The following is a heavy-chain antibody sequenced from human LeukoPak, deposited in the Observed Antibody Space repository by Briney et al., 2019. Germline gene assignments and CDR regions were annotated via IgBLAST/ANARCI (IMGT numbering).Heavy chain of an antibody. CDR1: GYTFTGYY. Sequence: ASVKVSCMASGYTFTGYYMHWARQAPGQGLEWMGWINPKSGATNYAQKFQGRVTMTRDTSINTAYVEMRSLRSDDTALFYCARQYGRDFDYWGQGTLVTVSS. V-gene: IGHV1-2*02. CDR2: INPKSGAT. CDR3: ARQYGRDFDY. D-gene: IGHD4-17*01. J-gene: IGHJ4*02.